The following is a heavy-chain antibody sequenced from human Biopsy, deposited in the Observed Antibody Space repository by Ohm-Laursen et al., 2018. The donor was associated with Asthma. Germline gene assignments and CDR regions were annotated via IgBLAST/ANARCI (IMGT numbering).Heavy chain of an antibody. D-gene: IGHD3-9*01. J-gene: IGHJ3*01. CDR3: ARTYYDSLTGQVKDVFGV. Sequence: ASVKVSCKASGYNFVSFAIHWVRQAPGQRLEWMGWVNTGNGDTKYSQKFQGRVTITRDTSASTAYMELRSLRSEDTATYYCARTYYDSLTGQVKDVFGVWGQGTMVTVSS. CDR1: GYNFVSFA. CDR2: VNTGNGDT. V-gene: IGHV1-3*04.